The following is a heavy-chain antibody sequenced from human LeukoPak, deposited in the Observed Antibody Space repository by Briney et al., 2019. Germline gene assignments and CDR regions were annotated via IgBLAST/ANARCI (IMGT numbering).Heavy chain of an antibody. Sequence: NPSETLSLTCAVYGGSFSGYYWSWICQPPGKGLEWVGEINHSGSTNYNPSLKSRVTISVDTSKNQFSLNLSSVTAADTAVYYCSKSKGYGLIDIWGQGTMVTVSS. CDR2: INHSGST. D-gene: IGHD2/OR15-2a*01. J-gene: IGHJ3*02. CDR1: GGSFSGYY. V-gene: IGHV4-34*01. CDR3: SKSKGYGLIDI.